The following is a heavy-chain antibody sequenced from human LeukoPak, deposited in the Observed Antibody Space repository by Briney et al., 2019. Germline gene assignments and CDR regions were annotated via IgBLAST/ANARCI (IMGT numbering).Heavy chain of an antibody. CDR1: GFTFSSYA. CDR2: ISYDGSNK. Sequence: QTGGSLRLSCAASGFTFSSYAMHWVRQAPGKGLEWVAVISYDGSNKYYADSVKGRFTISRDNSKNTLYLQMNSLRAEDTAVYYCVGGDYWGQGTLVTVSS. V-gene: IGHV3-30*04. CDR3: VGGDY. J-gene: IGHJ4*02.